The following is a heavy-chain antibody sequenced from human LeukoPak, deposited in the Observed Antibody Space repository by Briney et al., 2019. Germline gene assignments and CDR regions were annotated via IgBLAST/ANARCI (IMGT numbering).Heavy chain of an antibody. V-gene: IGHV3-23*01. CDR2: ISGSGGRT. CDR3: AKDPTLYPQSQDAFDI. J-gene: IGHJ3*02. D-gene: IGHD1-1*01. CDR1: GFTFSSYA. Sequence: GGSLSLSCAASGFTFSSYAMSCVRPAPGKGLEWVSGISGSGGRTHYADSVKGRFTISRDNSKNTLYLQMSSLRAEDTAVYYCAKDPTLYPQSQDAFDIWGQGTMVTVSS.